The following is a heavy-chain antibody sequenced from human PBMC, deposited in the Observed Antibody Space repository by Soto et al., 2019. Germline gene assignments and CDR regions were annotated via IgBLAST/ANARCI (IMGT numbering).Heavy chain of an antibody. CDR2: INDSGST. CDR1: GGSFSGYY. V-gene: IGHV4-34*01. Sequence: QVQLQQWGAGLLKPSETLSLTCAVYGGSFSGYYWRWIRQTPGKGLEWIGEINDSGSTNYNPSLKSRVNISVDTSKNQFSLRLSSVTAADTAVYYCASLQYGGVGRWRITDYWGQGTLVTVSS. J-gene: IGHJ4*02. CDR3: ASLQYGGVGRWRITDY. D-gene: IGHD1-20*01.